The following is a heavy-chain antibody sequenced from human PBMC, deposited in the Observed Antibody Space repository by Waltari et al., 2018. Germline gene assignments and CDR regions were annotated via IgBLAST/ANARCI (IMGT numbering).Heavy chain of an antibody. CDR3: ARDSAPYGSGSRAFGY. V-gene: IGHV1-69*13. Sequence: QVQLVQSGAEVKKPGSSVKVSCKASGGTFSSYAISWVRQAPGQGLEGMGGIIPIFGTANYAQKFQGRVTITADESTSTAYMELSSLRAEDTAVYYCARDSAPYGSGSRAFGYWGQGTLVTVSS. D-gene: IGHD3-10*01. CDR1: GGTFSSYA. CDR2: IIPIFGTA. J-gene: IGHJ4*02.